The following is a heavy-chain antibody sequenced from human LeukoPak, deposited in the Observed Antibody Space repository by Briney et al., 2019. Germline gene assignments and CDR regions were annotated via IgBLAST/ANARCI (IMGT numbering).Heavy chain of an antibody. J-gene: IGHJ4*02. CDR1: GFTFSSYW. V-gene: IGHV3-74*01. CDR3: ARDSGTTDLDY. Sequence: TGGSLRLSCAASGFTFSSYWMHWVRQAPGKGLVWVSRINSDGSGTRYADSVKGRFTISRDNAKNTLYLQMNTLRAEDTAVYYCARDSGTTDLDYWGQGTLVTVSS. D-gene: IGHD2/OR15-2a*01. CDR2: INSDGSGT.